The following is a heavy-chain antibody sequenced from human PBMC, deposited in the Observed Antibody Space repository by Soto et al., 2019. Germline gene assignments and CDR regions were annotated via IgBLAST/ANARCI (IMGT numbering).Heavy chain of an antibody. J-gene: IGHJ4*02. CDR2: IFSNENT. CDR3: ARYSGGWQNYFDS. Sequence: PSETLYLTCAVSSGSLSPYYWSWIRQPAGKGLEWIGRIFSNENTNYNPSLKSRVTMSMDTSKNQFSLNLTSVTAADTAVYYCARYSGGWQNYFDSWGQGTLVTVSS. CDR1: SGSLSPYY. V-gene: IGHV4-59*10. D-gene: IGHD6-19*01.